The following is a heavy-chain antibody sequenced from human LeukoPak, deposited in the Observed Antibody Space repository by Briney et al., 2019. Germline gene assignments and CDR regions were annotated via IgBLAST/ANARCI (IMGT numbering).Heavy chain of an antibody. Sequence: PSETLSLTCTVSGGSISSSSYYWGWIRQPPGKGLEWVSGISPSGDITYYTDSVKGRFTISRDNSKSTLYIQMNSLRAEDTAVYYCARAKPKNMVRGLIMRRESRYYFDYWGQGTLVTVSS. D-gene: IGHD3-10*01. V-gene: IGHV3-53*01. J-gene: IGHJ4*02. CDR3: ARAKPKNMVRGLIMRRESRYYFDY. CDR1: GGSISSSSYY. CDR2: ISPSGDIT.